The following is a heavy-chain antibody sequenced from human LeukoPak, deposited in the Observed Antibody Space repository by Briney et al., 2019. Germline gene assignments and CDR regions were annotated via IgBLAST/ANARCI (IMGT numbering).Heavy chain of an antibody. D-gene: IGHD1-26*01. J-gene: IGHJ3*02. CDR3: AREMGGSKSAFDI. Sequence: GGSLRLSCAASGFTFSSYAMHWVRQAPGKGLEWVAVISYDGSNKYYADSVKGRFTISRDNAKNSLYLQMNSLRAEDTSVYSCAREMGGSKSAFDIWGQGTMVTVSS. V-gene: IGHV3-30-3*01. CDR1: GFTFSSYA. CDR2: ISYDGSNK.